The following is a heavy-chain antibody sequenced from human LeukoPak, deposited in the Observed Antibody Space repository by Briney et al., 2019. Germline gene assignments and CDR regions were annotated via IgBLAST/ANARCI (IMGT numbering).Heavy chain of an antibody. CDR3: ARGYYGSGSYGFDY. V-gene: IGHV4-34*01. CDR1: GGSFSGYY. CDR2: INHSGST. Sequence: PSETLSLTCAVYGGSFSGYYWSWIRQPPGKGLEWIGGINHSGSTNYNPSLKSRVTISVDTSKNQFSLKLSSVTAADTAVYYCARGYYGSGSYGFDYWGQGTLVTVSS. J-gene: IGHJ4*02. D-gene: IGHD3-10*01.